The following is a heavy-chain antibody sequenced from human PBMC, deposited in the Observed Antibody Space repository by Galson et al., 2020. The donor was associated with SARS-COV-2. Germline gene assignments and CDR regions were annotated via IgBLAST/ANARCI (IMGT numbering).Heavy chain of an antibody. D-gene: IGHD3-16*01. CDR2: VWYDGTNN. CDR1: EFTFTNYG. Sequence: TAGTLRLSCTASEFTFTNYGILWVRQVPGKGLEWVAVVWYDGTNNYYADPVKGRFTISKDDSKNTVYMQMNSLTDEDTGIYYCARALGAENHYDGVGIWCDLDVWGRGTLVTVSS. CDR3: ARALGAENHYDGVGIWCDLDV. J-gene: IGHJ4*02. V-gene: IGHV3-33*01.